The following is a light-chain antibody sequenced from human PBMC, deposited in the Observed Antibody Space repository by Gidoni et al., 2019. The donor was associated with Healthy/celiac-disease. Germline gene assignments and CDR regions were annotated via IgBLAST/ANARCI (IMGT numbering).Light chain of an antibody. Sequence: QSALTQPASVSGSPGQSITISCTGTSRDVGGYNYVSWYQQHPGKAPKLMIYEVSTRPSGVSNRFSGSKSGNTASLTISGLQAEDEADYYCSSYTSSSTLEGVFGGGTKLTVL. J-gene: IGLJ2*01. V-gene: IGLV2-14*01. CDR2: EVS. CDR3: SSYTSSSTLEGV. CDR1: SRDVGGYNY.